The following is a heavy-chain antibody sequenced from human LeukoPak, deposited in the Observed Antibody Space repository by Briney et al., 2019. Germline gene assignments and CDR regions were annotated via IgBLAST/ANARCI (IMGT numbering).Heavy chain of an antibody. D-gene: IGHD6-6*01. Sequence: ASVKVSCKASGYTFTSYYMHWVRQAPGQGLEWMGIINPSGGSTSYTQKFQGRVTMTRDMSTSTVYMELSSLRSEDTALCYCARGCAARYYYMDVWGKGTTVTVSS. CDR2: INPSGGST. CDR1: GYTFTSYY. CDR3: ARGCAARYYYMDV. V-gene: IGHV1-46*01. J-gene: IGHJ6*03.